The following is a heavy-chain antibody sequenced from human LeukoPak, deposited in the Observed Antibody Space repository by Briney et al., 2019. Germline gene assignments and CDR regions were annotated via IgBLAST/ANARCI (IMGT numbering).Heavy chain of an antibody. D-gene: IGHD4-17*01. Sequence: SETLSLTCTVSGGSISSYYWIWIRQPPGKALEWIGYIYYSGSTYYNPSLKSRVTISVDTSKNQFSLKLSSVTAADTAVYYCARDYGDGWFDPWGQGTLVTVSS. V-gene: IGHV4-59*12. CDR1: GGSISSYY. CDR2: IYYSGST. CDR3: ARDYGDGWFDP. J-gene: IGHJ5*02.